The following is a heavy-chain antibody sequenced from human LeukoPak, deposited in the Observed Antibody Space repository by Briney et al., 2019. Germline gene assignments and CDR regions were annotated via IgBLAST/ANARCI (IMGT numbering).Heavy chain of an antibody. J-gene: IGHJ4*02. CDR2: IWHDGSHA. V-gene: IGHV3-33*06. Sequence: GGSLRLSCAASGFSFSNYGFHWVTQTPGKGLEWVAVIWHDGSHAYYTDSVRGRFTIARDNAKNTVYLQMDSLRVEDTAIYYCAKDNDAYGDSYFDSWGQGTLVTVSS. CDR1: GFSFSNYG. CDR3: AKDNDAYGDSYFDS. D-gene: IGHD4-17*01.